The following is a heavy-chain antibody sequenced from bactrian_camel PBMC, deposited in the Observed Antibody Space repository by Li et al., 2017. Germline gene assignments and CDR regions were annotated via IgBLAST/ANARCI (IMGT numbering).Heavy chain of an antibody. CDR3: ATPISPYDGTCERKRSFGN. D-gene: IGHD6*01. J-gene: IGHJ6*01. Sequence: QVQLVESGGGSVQVGGSLRLFCVASVDTIGRYCMGWYRQDPGQAPGNECPLVSSISPDGSTYYRHGVKGRFTISQDNAKNTVYLQMDSLKPEDTAVYYCATPISPYDGTCERKRSFGNWGQGTQVTVS. CDR1: VDTIGRYC. V-gene: IGHV3S55*01. CDR2: ISPDGST.